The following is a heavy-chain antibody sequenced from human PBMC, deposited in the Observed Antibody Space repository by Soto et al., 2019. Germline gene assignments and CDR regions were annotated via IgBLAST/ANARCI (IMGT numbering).Heavy chain of an antibody. CDR3: ARDVVRYCSSTSCKYYYYGMDV. D-gene: IGHD2-2*01. CDR2: IIPIFGTA. CDR1: RGTFSSYA. J-gene: IGHJ6*02. V-gene: IGHV1-69*13. Sequence: SVKVSCKASRGTFSSYAISWVRQAPGQGLEWMGGIIPIFGTANYAQKFQGRVTITADESTSTAYMELSSLRSEDTAVYYCARDVVRYCSSTSCKYYYYGMDVWGQGTTVTVSS.